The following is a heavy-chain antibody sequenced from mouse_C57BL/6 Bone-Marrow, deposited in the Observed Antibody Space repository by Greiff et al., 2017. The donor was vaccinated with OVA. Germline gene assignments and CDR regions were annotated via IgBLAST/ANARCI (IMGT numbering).Heavy chain of an antibody. V-gene: IGHV1-55*01. CDR1: GYTFTSYW. CDR2: IYPGSGST. CDR3: ARNLYWYFDV. Sequence: VQLQQSGAELVKPGASVKMSCKASGYTFTSYWITWVKQRPGQGLEWIGDIYPGSGSTNYNEKFKSKATLTVDTSSSTAYMQLSSLTSEDSAVYYCARNLYWYFDVWGTGTTVTVSS. J-gene: IGHJ1*03.